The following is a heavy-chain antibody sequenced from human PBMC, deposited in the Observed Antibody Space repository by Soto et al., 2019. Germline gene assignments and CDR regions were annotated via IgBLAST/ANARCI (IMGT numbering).Heavy chain of an antibody. CDR1: GFTFSSYA. CDR2: ISGSGGST. D-gene: IGHD2-21*02. V-gene: IGHV3-23*01. CDR3: AKERLVCGGDCYASLDY. J-gene: IGHJ4*02. Sequence: GGSLRLSCAASGFTFSSYAMSWVCQAPGKGLEWVSAISGSGGSTYYADSVKGRFTISRDNSKNTLYLQMNSLRAEDTAVCYCAKERLVCGGDCYASLDYWGQGTLVTVSS.